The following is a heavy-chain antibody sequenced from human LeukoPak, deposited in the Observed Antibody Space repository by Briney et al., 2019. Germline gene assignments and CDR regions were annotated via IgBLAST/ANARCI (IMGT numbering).Heavy chain of an antibody. D-gene: IGHD3-3*01. V-gene: IGHV4-39*01. CDR1: GGSISSSSYY. J-gene: IGHJ3*02. CDR3: ARHGVTIFGPLRGAFDI. Sequence: SGTLSLTCAVSGGSISSSSYYWGWIRQPPGKGLEWIGSIYYSGSTYYNPSLKSRVTISVDTSKNQFSLKLSSVTAADTAVYYCARHGVTIFGPLRGAFDIWGQGTMVTVSS. CDR2: IYYSGST.